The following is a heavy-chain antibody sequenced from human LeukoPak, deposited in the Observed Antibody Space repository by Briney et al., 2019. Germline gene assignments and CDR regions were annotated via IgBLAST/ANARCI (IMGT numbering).Heavy chain of an antibody. V-gene: IGHV3-21*01. D-gene: IGHD5-18*01. Sequence: GGSLRLSCAASGFTFSSYGMHWVRQAPGKGLEWVSSISSSSSYIYYADSVKGRFTISRDNAKNSLYLQMNSLRAEDTAVYYCARDVKGFRGYSYGFGYWGQGTLVTVSS. CDR1: GFTFSSYG. CDR2: ISSSSSYI. J-gene: IGHJ4*02. CDR3: ARDVKGFRGYSYGFGY.